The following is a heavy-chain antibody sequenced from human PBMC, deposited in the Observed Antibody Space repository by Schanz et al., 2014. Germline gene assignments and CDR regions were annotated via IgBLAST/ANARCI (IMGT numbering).Heavy chain of an antibody. Sequence: QLQMQESGPGLVKPSETLSLTCSVSGDSISSTSYYWGWIRQPPGKGLEWIGSIYYSGSTYYNASLRSRVTISVETSKTQFSLKLNSVTAADTAVYYCARKAPDYYASGSKNWFDPWGQGTLVTVSS. D-gene: IGHD3-10*01. V-gene: IGHV4-39*07. CDR2: IYYSGST. CDR1: GDSISSTSYY. CDR3: ARKAPDYYASGSKNWFDP. J-gene: IGHJ5*02.